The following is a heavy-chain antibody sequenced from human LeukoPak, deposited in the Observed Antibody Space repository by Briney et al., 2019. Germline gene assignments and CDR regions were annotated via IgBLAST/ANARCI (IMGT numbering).Heavy chain of an antibody. D-gene: IGHD2-21*02. CDR3: ARDREVVTSKAQMDV. V-gene: IGHV3-53*01. CDR2: IYTDANT. CDR1: GFSLSTNH. Sequence: GGSLRLSCAVSGFSLSTNHMSWGRPAPGKGLEWVSVIYTDANTYYADSAKGRFTISRDNSKNTVFLQMNILIAEDTAVYYCARDREVVTSKAQMDVWGKGTTVTVFS. J-gene: IGHJ6*04.